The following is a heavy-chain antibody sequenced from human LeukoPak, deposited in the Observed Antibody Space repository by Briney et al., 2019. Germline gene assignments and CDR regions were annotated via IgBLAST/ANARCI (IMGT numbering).Heavy chain of an antibody. V-gene: IGHV3-23*01. CDR2: ISGSGGST. J-gene: IGHJ5*02. CDR3: AKDRAYSSSWYNH. Sequence: PGGSLRLSCAASGFTFSSYAMSWVRQAPGKGLEWVSAISGSGGSTYYADSVKGRFTISRDNSKNTLYPQMNSLRAEDTAVYYCAKDRAYSSSWYNHWGQGTLVTVSS. D-gene: IGHD6-13*01. CDR1: GFTFSSYA.